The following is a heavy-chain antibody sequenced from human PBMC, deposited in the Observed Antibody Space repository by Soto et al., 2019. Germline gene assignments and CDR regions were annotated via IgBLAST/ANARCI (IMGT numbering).Heavy chain of an antibody. CDR3: ATAYGDV. CDR1: GGSISSSY. J-gene: IGHJ6*01. D-gene: IGHD4-17*01. CDR2: IYYTGCT. V-gene: IGHV4-59*01. Sequence: SETLSLTCTVSGGSISSSYWSWIRQPPENGLEWIGYIYYTGCTNYNPSLKSRLTISVDKSKNQFSLQLTSVTVADTAVYYYATAYGDVW.